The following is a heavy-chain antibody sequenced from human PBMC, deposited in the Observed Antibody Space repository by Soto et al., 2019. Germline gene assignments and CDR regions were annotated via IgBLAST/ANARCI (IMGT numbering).Heavy chain of an antibody. CDR1: GGTFSSYA. J-gene: IGHJ4*02. D-gene: IGHD6-19*01. V-gene: IGHV1-69*01. CDR3: ARAEYSSGWYSGLLISIMDY. CDR2: IIPIFGTA. Sequence: QVQLVQSGAEVKKPGSSVKVSCKASGGTFSSYAISWVRQAPGQGLEWMGGIIPIFGTANYAQKFQGRVTISEDESTSTAYMELSSLRSEDTAVYYCARAEYSSGWYSGLLISIMDYWGQGTLVTVSS.